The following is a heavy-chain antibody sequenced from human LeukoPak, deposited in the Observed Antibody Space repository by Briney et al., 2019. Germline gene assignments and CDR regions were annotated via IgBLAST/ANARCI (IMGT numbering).Heavy chain of an antibody. J-gene: IGHJ4*02. CDR2: ISGSGGST. CDR3: MKASIFGVVLYYFDY. V-gene: IGHV3-23*01. D-gene: IGHD3-3*01. Sequence: PGGSLRLSCAASGFTFSNYAMSLVRQAPGKGLEWVSAISGSGGSTYYADSVKGRFTISRDNSKNTLYLQMNSLRAEDTAVYYCMKASIFGVVLYYFDYWGQGTLVTVSS. CDR1: GFTFSNYA.